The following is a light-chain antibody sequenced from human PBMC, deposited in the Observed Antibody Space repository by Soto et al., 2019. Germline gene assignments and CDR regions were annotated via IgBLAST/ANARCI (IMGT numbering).Light chain of an antibody. Sequence: DIQMTQSPSSLSASVGDRVTITCRASQSISTYLTWYQHKPGKAPKLLIYAASSLQGGVPSRFSGSGYGTDFTLTITNLQPEDYATYFCQQSYSMLATFGPGTKVDIK. CDR1: QSISTY. CDR2: AAS. J-gene: IGKJ3*01. CDR3: QQSYSMLAT. V-gene: IGKV1-39*01.